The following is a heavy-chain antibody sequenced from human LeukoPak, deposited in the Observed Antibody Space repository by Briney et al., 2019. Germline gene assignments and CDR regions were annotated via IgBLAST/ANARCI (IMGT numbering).Heavy chain of an antibody. V-gene: IGHV3-30*18. CDR1: GFTFSSYG. D-gene: IGHD6-19*01. CDR3: AKGGSSGWFDYFDH. CDR2: ISNDGSNK. Sequence: QPGRSLRLSCAASGFTFSSYGINWVRQAPGKGLEWVAVISNDGSNKYYGDSVKGRFTISRDNSKNTLYLQMNSLRAEDTAVYYCAKGGSSGWFDYFDHWGQGTLVTVSS. J-gene: IGHJ4*02.